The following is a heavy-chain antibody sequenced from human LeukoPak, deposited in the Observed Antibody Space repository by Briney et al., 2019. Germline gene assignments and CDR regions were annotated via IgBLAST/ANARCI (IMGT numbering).Heavy chain of an antibody. CDR1: GGTFSSYA. J-gene: IGHJ4*02. D-gene: IGHD3-9*01. CDR3: AREFHDILTGYPYFDY. Sequence: ASVKVSCKASGGTFSSYAISWVRQAPGQGLEWMGRIIPIFGTANYAQKFQGRATITTDESTSTAYMELSSLRSEDTAVYYCAREFHDILTGYPYFDYWGQGTLVTVSP. CDR2: IIPIFGTA. V-gene: IGHV1-69*05.